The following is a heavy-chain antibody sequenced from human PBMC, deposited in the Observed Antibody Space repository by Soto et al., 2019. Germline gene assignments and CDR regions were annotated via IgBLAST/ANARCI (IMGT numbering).Heavy chain of an antibody. CDR3: VRQGIGKLHGLVDV. D-gene: IGHD1-26*01. CDR1: SGPTSSHN. J-gene: IGHJ6*02. Sequence: QVQLQQSGPGLVKPSETLSLTCSVSSGPTSSHNWGWIRQTPGRGLEWIGYVYSTGGTSYNPSLNRRVTISADTSPNHIPLTLPSVTAADTAVYYWVRQGIGKLHGLVDVWGQGTTVRVSS. V-gene: IGHV4-59*08. CDR2: VYSTGGT.